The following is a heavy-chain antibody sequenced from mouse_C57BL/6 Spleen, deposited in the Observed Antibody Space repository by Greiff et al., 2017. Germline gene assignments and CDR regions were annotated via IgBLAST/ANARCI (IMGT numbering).Heavy chain of an antibody. J-gene: IGHJ2*01. Sequence: EVQGVESGGGLVKPGGSLKLSCAASGFTFSSYAMSWVRQTPEKRLEWVATISDGGSYAYDPDNVKGRFTISRDNAKNNLYLQMSQLKSEDTAMYYCARMGYSNYVFDYWGQGTTLTVSS. CDR1: GFTFSSYA. D-gene: IGHD2-5*01. V-gene: IGHV5-4*01. CDR2: ISDGGSYA. CDR3: ARMGYSNYVFDY.